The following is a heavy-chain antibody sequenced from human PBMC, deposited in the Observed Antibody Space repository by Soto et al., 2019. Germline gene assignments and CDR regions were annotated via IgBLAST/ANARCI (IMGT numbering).Heavy chain of an antibody. D-gene: IGHD3-22*01. V-gene: IGHV4-30-2*01. CDR1: GGSISSGGYS. J-gene: IGHJ3*02. CDR2: IYHSGST. CDR3: ASSHDSSGYYPGAFDI. Sequence: QLQLQESGSGLVKPSQTLSLTCAVSGGSISSGGYSWSWIRQPPGKGLEWIGYIYHSGSTYYNPSLKSRVTISVDRSKNQFSLKLSSVTAADTAVYCCASSHDSSGYYPGAFDIWGQGTMVTVSS.